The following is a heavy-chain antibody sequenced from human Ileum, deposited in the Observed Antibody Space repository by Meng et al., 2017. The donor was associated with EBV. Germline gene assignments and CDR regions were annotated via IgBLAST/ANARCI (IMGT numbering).Heavy chain of an antibody. CDR2: IYDSGYT. J-gene: IGHJ5*02. D-gene: IGHD5-18*01. V-gene: IGHV4-39*02. Sequence: QLHLQASGPGMVKTSQTLSRTCRFAGGSIGSGSYYWGWLRQPPGKEMEWIGHIYDSGYTYYNPSLKSRLTVAMDTSKKQFSLKLQSVTAADTAIYFCARGDRSTAMSFNWFDTWSQGTLVTVAS. CDR3: ARGDRSTAMSFNWFDT. CDR1: GGSIGSGSYY.